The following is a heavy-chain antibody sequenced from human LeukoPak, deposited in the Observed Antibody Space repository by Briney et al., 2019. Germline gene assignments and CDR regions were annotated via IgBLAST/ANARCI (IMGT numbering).Heavy chain of an antibody. V-gene: IGHV5-51*03. CDR3: ARLPYYDYAWGSYRYTYFDY. D-gene: IGHD3-16*02. J-gene: IGHJ4*02. Sequence: NTGESLKISCKGSGYSFTSYWIGWVRQMPGKGLEWMGIIYPGDSDTRYSPSFQGQVTISADKSISTAYLQWSSLKASDTAMYYCARLPYYDYAWGSYRYTYFDYWGQGTLVTVSS. CDR1: GYSFTSYW. CDR2: IYPGDSDT.